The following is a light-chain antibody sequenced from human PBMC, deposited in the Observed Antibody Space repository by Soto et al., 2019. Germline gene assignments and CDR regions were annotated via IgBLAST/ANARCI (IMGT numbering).Light chain of an antibody. V-gene: IGKV1-8*01. Sequence: AIRMTQSPSSLSACTGDRVTITCRASQGISSYLAWYQQKPGKAPKLLIYAASTLQSGVPSRFSGSGSGTDFTLTISCLQSEDFATYYCQQYYSYPGTFGQGTRLEIK. CDR1: QGISSY. CDR3: QQYYSYPGT. J-gene: IGKJ5*01. CDR2: AAS.